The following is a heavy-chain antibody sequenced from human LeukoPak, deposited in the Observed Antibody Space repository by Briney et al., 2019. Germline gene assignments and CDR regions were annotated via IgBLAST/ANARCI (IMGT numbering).Heavy chain of an antibody. V-gene: IGHV3-48*03. CDR1: GFTFSSYE. CDR2: ISSSGSTI. D-gene: IGHD3-22*01. Sequence: GGSLRLSCAASGFTFSSYEMNWVRQARGKGLEWVSYISSSGSTIYYADSVKGRFTISRDNAKNSLYLQMNSLRAEDTAVYYCARLDYYDSTSSDYWGQGTLVTVSS. J-gene: IGHJ4*02. CDR3: ARLDYYDSTSSDY.